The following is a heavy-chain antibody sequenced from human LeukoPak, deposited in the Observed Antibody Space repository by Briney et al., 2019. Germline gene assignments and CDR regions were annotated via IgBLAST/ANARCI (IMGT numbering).Heavy chain of an antibody. J-gene: IGHJ4*02. Sequence: SETLSLTCTVSGGSISSYYWSWIRQPPGKGLEWIGYIYYSGSTNYNLSLKSRVTISVDTSKNQFSLKLSSVTAADTAVYYCAGYAPLLGPDYWGQGTLVTVSS. V-gene: IGHV4-59*01. CDR2: IYYSGST. CDR1: GGSISSYY. CDR3: AGYAPLLGPDY. D-gene: IGHD3-10*01.